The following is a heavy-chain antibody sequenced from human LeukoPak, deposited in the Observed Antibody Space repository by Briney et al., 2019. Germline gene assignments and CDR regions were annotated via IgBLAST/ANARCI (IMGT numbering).Heavy chain of an antibody. J-gene: IGHJ5*02. D-gene: IGHD3-3*01. CDR3: AQWRRNWFDP. CDR2: IYWDDDK. CDR1: GFSLTTSGVG. Sequence: SGPTLVKPTQPLTLTCTFTGFSLTTSGVGVGWIRQPPGMALEWLALIYWDDDKRYSPSLKSRLIITKDTSKNQVVLTMTNMDPVDTATYYCAQWRRNWFDPWGQGTLVTVSS. V-gene: IGHV2-5*02.